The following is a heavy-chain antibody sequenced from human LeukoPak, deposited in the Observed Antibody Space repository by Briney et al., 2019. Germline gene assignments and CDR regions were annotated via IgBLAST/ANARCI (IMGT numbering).Heavy chain of an antibody. D-gene: IGHD6-13*01. CDR1: GFTFSSYA. V-gene: IGHV3-23*01. CDR2: ISGSGGST. J-gene: IGHJ4*02. Sequence: GGSLRLSCAASGFTFSSYAMSWVRQAPGKGLEWVSAISGSGGSTYYADSVRGRFTISRDNSKNTLYLQMNSLRAEDTAVYYCAKDEIAARSPYYFDYWGQGTLVTVSS. CDR3: AKDEIAARSPYYFDY.